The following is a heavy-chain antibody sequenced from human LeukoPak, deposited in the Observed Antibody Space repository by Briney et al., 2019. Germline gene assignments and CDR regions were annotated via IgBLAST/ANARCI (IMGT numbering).Heavy chain of an antibody. Sequence: PSETLSLTCTVSGGSISSSSYYWGWIRQPPGKGLEWIGSIYYSGSTYYNPSLKSRVTISVDTSKNQFSLKLSSVTAADTAVYYCARDEGRVRGVYFDYWGQGTLVTVSS. CDR1: GGSISSSSYY. D-gene: IGHD3-10*01. CDR2: IYYSGST. J-gene: IGHJ4*02. V-gene: IGHV4-39*02. CDR3: ARDEGRVRGVYFDY.